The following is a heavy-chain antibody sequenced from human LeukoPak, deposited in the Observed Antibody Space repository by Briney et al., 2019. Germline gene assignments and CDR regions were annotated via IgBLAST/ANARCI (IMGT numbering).Heavy chain of an antibody. CDR3: ARGLWFGESIFEY. V-gene: IGHV3-23*01. CDR1: GFTLSSYA. Sequence: QTGGSLRLSCAASGFTLSSYAMSWVRQAPGKGREWVSTISDSGVNTYYADSVKGRFTISRDNAKNSLYLQMNSLRGEDTAVYYCARGLWFGESIFEYWGQGTLVTVSS. CDR2: ISDSGVNT. J-gene: IGHJ4*02. D-gene: IGHD3-10*01.